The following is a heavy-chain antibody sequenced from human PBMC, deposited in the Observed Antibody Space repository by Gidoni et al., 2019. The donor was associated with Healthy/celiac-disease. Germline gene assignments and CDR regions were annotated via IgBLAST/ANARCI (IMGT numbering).Heavy chain of an antibody. J-gene: IGHJ4*02. CDR1: GGSFSGYY. CDR3: ARGVLGVSGHYYYVWGSYRHVRFDY. CDR2: INHSGST. Sequence: QVQLQQWGAGLLKPSETLSLTCAVYGGSFSGYYWSWIRQPPGKGLEWIGEINHSGSTHYNPSLKSRVTISVDTSKNQFSLKLSSVTAADTAVYYCARGVLGVSGHYYYVWGSYRHVRFDYWGQGTLVTVSS. V-gene: IGHV4-34*01. D-gene: IGHD3-16*02.